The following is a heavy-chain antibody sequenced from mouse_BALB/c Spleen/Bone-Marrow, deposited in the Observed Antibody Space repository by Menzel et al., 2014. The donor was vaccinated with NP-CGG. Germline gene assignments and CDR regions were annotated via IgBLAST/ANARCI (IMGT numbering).Heavy chain of an antibody. D-gene: IGHD1-1*01. CDR3: ARENYGSSYYFDY. Sequence: LMESGPELVKPGASVKISCKASGYTFTDYYINWVKQKPGQGLEWIGWIYPGSGNTEYSEKFKGKATLTVDTSSSTAYMQPSSLTSEDTAVYFCARENYGSSYYFDYWGQGTTLTVSS. CDR2: IYPGSGNT. J-gene: IGHJ2*01. V-gene: IGHV1-84*02. CDR1: GYTFTDYY.